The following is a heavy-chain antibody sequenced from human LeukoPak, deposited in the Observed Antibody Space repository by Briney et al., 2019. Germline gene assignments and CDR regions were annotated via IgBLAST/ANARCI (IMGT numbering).Heavy chain of an antibody. D-gene: IGHD3-3*01. J-gene: IGHJ4*02. CDR3: ARGALLYYDFWSGPMGYNFDY. V-gene: IGHV4-34*01. CDR1: GGSFSGYY. CDR2: INHSGST. Sequence: SETLSLTCAVYGGSFSGYYWSWIRQPPGKGLEWIGEINHSGSTNYNPSLKSRVTISVDTSKNQFSLKLSSVTAADTAAYYCARGALLYYDFWSGPMGYNFDYWGQGTLVTVSS.